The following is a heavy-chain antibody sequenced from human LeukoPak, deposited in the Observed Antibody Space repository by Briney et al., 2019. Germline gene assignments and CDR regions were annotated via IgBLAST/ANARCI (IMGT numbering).Heavy chain of an antibody. CDR2: IYYSGST. J-gene: IGHJ4*02. V-gene: IGHV4-59*08. CDR3: ARLNRMGRGYSYGQNDY. D-gene: IGHD5-18*01. CDR1: GGSISSYY. Sequence: SETLSLTCTVSGGSISSYYWSWIRQPPGKGLEWIGYIYYSGSTNYNPSLKSRVTISVDTSKNQFSLKLSSVTAADTAVYYCARLNRMGRGYSYGQNDYWGQGTLVTVSS.